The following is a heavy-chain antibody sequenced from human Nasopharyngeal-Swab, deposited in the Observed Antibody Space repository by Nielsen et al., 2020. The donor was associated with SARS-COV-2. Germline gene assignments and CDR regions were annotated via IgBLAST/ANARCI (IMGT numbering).Heavy chain of an antibody. CDR2: IGTAGDT. CDR1: GFTVSSYD. CDR3: ARANVGGDAFDI. D-gene: IGHD3-10*01. J-gene: IGHJ3*02. V-gene: IGHV3-13*01. Sequence: GGSLRLSCAASGFTVSSYDMHWVRQATGKGLEWVSAIGTAGDTYYPGSVKGRFTISRENAKNSLYLQMNSLRAEDTAVYYCARANVGGDAFDIWGQGTMVTVSS.